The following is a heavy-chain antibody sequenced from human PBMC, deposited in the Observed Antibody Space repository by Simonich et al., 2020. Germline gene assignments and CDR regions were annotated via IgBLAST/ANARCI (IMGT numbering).Heavy chain of an antibody. Sequence: EVQLVESGGGWVQPGGSLRLSCAAYGFTFSGYWMSWVRQAPGKGLEWVANIKQDGSEKYYGDSVKGRFTSSRDNAKNSLYLQMNSLRAEDTAVYYCARDGLGTAYYYYMDVWGKGTTVTVSS. V-gene: IGHV3-7*01. J-gene: IGHJ6*03. D-gene: IGHD7-27*01. CDR1: GFTFSGYW. CDR2: IKQDGSEK. CDR3: ARDGLGTAYYYYMDV.